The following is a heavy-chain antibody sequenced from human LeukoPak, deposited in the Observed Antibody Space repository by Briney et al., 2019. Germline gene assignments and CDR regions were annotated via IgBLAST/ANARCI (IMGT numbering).Heavy chain of an antibody. J-gene: IGHJ6*02. Sequence: PSETLSLTCAVYGGSFSGYYWGWIRQPPGKGLEWIGSIYYSGSTYYNPSLKSRVTISVDTSKNQFSLKLSSVTAADTAVYYCARRNDFWRNGMDVWGQGTTVTVSS. D-gene: IGHD3-3*01. CDR3: ARRNDFWRNGMDV. CDR2: IYYSGST. CDR1: GGSFSGYY. V-gene: IGHV4-39*01.